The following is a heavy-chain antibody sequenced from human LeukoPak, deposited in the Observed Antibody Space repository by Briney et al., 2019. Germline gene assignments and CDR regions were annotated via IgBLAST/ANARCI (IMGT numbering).Heavy chain of an antibody. CDR1: GYTFTGYY. CDR3: ARPSDSSGYY. V-gene: IGHV1-2*06. Sequence: ASVKVSCKASGYTFTGYYMHWVRQAPGQGLEWMGRINPNSGGTNYAHKVQGRVTMTRDTSISTASMELSRLRSDDTAVYYCARPSDSSGYYWDQGTLVTVSS. CDR2: INPNSGGT. J-gene: IGHJ4*02. D-gene: IGHD3-22*01.